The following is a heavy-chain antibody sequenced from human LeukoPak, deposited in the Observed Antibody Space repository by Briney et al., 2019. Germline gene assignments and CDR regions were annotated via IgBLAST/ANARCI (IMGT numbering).Heavy chain of an antibody. V-gene: IGHV3-7*01. CDR3: ARGTYSLDY. CDR2: IKQDGSEK. Sequence: GGSLRVSWAASGFTFSTYWMSWVRQAPGKGLEWVANIKQDGSEKHYVESVKGRFTISRDNAKNSLYLEMNSLRAEDTAVYYCARGTYSLDYWGQGTLVTVSS. D-gene: IGHD5-12*01. CDR1: GFTFSTYW. J-gene: IGHJ4*02.